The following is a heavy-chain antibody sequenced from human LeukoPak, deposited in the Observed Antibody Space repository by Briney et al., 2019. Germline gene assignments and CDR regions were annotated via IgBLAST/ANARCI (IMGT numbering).Heavy chain of an antibody. CDR3: ARDHRYQLPLYGSGSYLPTNFDY. CDR2: IYYSGST. CDR1: GGSISSSSYY. J-gene: IGHJ4*02. V-gene: IGHV4-39*07. Sequence: PSEALSLTCTVSGGSISSSSYYWGWIRQPPGKGLEWIGSIYYSGSTYYNPSLKSRVTISVDTSKNQFSLKLSSVTAADTAVYYCARDHRYQLPLYGSGSYLPTNFDYWGQGTLVTVSS. D-gene: IGHD3-10*01.